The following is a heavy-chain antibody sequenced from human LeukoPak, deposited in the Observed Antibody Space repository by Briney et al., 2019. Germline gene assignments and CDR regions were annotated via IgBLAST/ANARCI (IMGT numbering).Heavy chain of an antibody. D-gene: IGHD6-13*01. CDR3: ARDVKAGYSSPTYGMDV. Sequence: SETLSLTCTVSGGSINTYYWSWIRQPPGKGLEWIGYIYYSGSTNYNPSLKSRVTISVDTSKNQFSLKLSSVTAADTAVYYCARDVKAGYSSPTYGMDVWGQGTTVTVSS. J-gene: IGHJ6*02. CDR2: IYYSGST. V-gene: IGHV4-59*01. CDR1: GGSINTYY.